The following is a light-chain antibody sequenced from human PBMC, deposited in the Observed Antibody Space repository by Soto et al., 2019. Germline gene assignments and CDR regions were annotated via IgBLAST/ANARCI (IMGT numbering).Light chain of an antibody. Sequence: IQLTQSPSSLSASVGDRVTISCRASQTISGYLNWHQQKPGKAPNLLIFTASTLPSGVPSRFSGSGYATDFTLNITDVQPEDFATYYCQQSYSTPYTFGQGTRLDIK. J-gene: IGKJ2*01. CDR1: QTISGY. CDR2: TAS. V-gene: IGKV1-39*01. CDR3: QQSYSTPYT.